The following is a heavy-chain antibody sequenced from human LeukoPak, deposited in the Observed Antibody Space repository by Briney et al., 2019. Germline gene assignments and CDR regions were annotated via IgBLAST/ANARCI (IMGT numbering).Heavy chain of an antibody. CDR3: ARDAADGAYSPYYSHFDL. Sequence: GGSLRLSCAASGFTFSSYTMNWVRQAPRKGLEWVSSISTGGTYIHYADSVKGRFTISRDNAKYSLYLQLSSLRVEDTAVYYCARDAADGAYSPYYSHFDLWGRGNLVTVSS. D-gene: IGHD4-17*01. J-gene: IGHJ2*01. V-gene: IGHV3-21*01. CDR1: GFTFSSYT. CDR2: ISTGGTYI.